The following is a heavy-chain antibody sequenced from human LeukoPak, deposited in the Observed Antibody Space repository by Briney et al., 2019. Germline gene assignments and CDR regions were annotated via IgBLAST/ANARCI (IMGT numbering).Heavy chain of an antibody. CDR1: GFTFSSYA. CDR2: ISGSGGRT. CDR3: AKVPSIVGARFDP. Sequence: GGSLRLSCAASGFTFSSYAMSWVRQAPGKGLEWVSAISGSGGRTYYADSVKGRFTISRDNSKNTLYLQMNGLRAEDTAVYYCAKVPSIVGARFDPWGQGTLVTVSS. V-gene: IGHV3-23*01. J-gene: IGHJ5*02. D-gene: IGHD1-26*01.